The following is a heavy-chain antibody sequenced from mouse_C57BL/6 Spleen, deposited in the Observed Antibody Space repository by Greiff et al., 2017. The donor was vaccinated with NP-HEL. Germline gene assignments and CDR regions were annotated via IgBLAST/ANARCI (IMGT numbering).Heavy chain of an antibody. CDR3: ARREAYDAMDY. CDR2: ISSGSSTI. CDR1: GFTFSDYG. J-gene: IGHJ4*01. V-gene: IGHV5-17*01. Sequence: DVHLVESGGGLVKPGGSLKLSCAASGFTFSDYGMHWVRQAPEKGLEWVAYISSGSSTIYYADTVKGRFTISRDNAKNTLFLQMTSLRSEDTAMYYCARREAYDAMDYWGQGTSVTVSS.